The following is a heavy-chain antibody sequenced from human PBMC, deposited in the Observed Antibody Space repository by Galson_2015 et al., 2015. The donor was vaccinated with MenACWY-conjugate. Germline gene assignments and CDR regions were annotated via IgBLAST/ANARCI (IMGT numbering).Heavy chain of an antibody. CDR1: GFTFSSYA. V-gene: IGHV3-23*01. Sequence: SLRLSCAASGFTFSSYAMSWVRQAPGKGLEWVSAISGSGGSTYYADSVKGRFTISRDNSKNTLYLQMNSLRAEDTAVYYCAKHFGVVVAAKGRSRGGPYYFDYWGQGTLVTVSS. CDR2: ISGSGGST. CDR3: AKHFGVVVAAKGRSRGGPYYFDY. J-gene: IGHJ4*02. D-gene: IGHD2-15*01.